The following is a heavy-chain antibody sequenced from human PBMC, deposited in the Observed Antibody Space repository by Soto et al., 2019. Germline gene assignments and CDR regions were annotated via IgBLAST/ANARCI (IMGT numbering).Heavy chain of an antibody. CDR2: IYYSGST. Sequence: SETLSLTCTVSGGSISSYYWSWIRQPPGKGLEWIGYIYYSGSTNYNPSLKSRVTISVDTSKNQFSLKLSSVTAADTAVYYCARDRGGYVMNYYDSSGYIDAFDIWGQGTIVTVSS. V-gene: IGHV4-59*01. CDR1: GGSISSYY. CDR3: ARDRGGYVMNYYDSSGYIDAFDI. D-gene: IGHD3-22*01. J-gene: IGHJ3*02.